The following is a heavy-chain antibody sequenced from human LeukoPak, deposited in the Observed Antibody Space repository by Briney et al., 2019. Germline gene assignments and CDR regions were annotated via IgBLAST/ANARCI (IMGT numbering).Heavy chain of an antibody. CDR1: GSSFSDYY. V-gene: IGHV3-11*01. CDR3: ASVLWFGGIFFDY. Sequence: GGSLRLSCAASGSSFSDYYMSWIRQAPGKGLEWVSYMSNSGSTVYYADSVKGRFTISRDNTKNSLYLQMNSLRAEDTAVYYCASVLWFGGIFFDYWGQGTLVTVSS. D-gene: IGHD3-10*01. J-gene: IGHJ4*02. CDR2: MSNSGSTV.